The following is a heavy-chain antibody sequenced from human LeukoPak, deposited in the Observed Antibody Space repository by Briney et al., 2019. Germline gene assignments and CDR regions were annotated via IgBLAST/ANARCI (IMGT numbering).Heavy chain of an antibody. D-gene: IGHD3-9*01. Sequence: ASVKVSCKASGYTFTSYDINWVRQATGQGLEWMGWMNPNSGNTGYAQKFRGRVTMTRNTSISTAYMELSSLRSEDTAVYYCAREGRYYDILTGYYLGAFDIWGQGTMVTVSS. J-gene: IGHJ3*02. CDR1: GYTFTSYD. CDR3: AREGRYYDILTGYYLGAFDI. V-gene: IGHV1-8*01. CDR2: MNPNSGNT.